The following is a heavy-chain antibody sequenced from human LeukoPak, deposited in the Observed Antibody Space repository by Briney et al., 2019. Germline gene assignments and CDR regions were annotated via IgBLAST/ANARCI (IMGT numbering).Heavy chain of an antibody. V-gene: IGHV4-4*07. D-gene: IGHD5-18*01. CDR3: PSDSPNTYTYGHYSYYMDV. CDR2: IHSGGTT. Sequence: PSETLSLTRTVSGGSLSRYYWTWIRQPAEKGLEFLGRIHSGGTTNYNPSLGSRITLSVDTSKNQVSLKLSSGTAANRAVYYVPSDSPNTYTYGHYSYYMDVWAKGPRSPSP. J-gene: IGHJ6*03. CDR1: GGSLSRYY.